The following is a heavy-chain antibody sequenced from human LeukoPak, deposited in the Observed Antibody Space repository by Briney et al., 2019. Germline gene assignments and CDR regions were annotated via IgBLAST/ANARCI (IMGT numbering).Heavy chain of an antibody. J-gene: IGHJ3*02. CDR3: ARGYYENGFDI. CDR1: GGSISSYY. CDR2: IYYSGST. Sequence: NPSETLSLTCTVSGGSISSYYWSWIRQPPGKGLEWIGYIYYSGSTNYNPSLKSRVTISVDTSKNQFSLKLSSVTAADTAVYYCARGYYENGFDIWGQGTMVTVSS. V-gene: IGHV4-59*01. D-gene: IGHD3-3*01.